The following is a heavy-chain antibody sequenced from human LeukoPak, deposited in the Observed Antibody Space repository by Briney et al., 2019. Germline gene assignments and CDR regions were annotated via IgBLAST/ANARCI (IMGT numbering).Heavy chain of an antibody. CDR2: IHYSGRA. CDR3: VRFGVDYDMGV. D-gene: IGHD3-16*01. J-gene: IGHJ6*02. V-gene: IGHV4-59*01. Sequence: SETLSLTCTVSGDSISGSYWTWVRQPPGQGLEWIGQIHYSGRADYNPSLKRRITISVDTSRNQMSLTLTSVTAADTAIYYCVRFGVDYDMGVWGQGTTVTVSS. CDR1: GDSISGSY.